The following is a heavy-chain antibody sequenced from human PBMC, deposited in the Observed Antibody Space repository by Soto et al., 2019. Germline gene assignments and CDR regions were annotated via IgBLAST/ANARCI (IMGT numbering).Heavy chain of an antibody. J-gene: IGHJ4*02. CDR3: ARQPHLNYYDSSY. Sequence: QVQLVQSGAEVRKPGSSARVSCKASGGSFNRHTISWVRQAPGQGLEWMGGIIPIFGTANHAQKFQGRVTIIADESTSTVYMELSSLRSEDTAVYYCARQPHLNYYDSSYWGQGTLVTVSS. V-gene: IGHV1-69*01. CDR2: IIPIFGTA. D-gene: IGHD3-22*01. CDR1: GGSFNRHT.